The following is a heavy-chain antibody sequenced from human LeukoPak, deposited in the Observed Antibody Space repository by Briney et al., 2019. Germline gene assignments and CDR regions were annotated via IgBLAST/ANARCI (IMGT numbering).Heavy chain of an antibody. D-gene: IGHD3-16*01. V-gene: IGHV5-51*01. CDR3: ARHIGGAPVVANHYFYYYMDV. CDR1: GYSFTNYW. J-gene: IGHJ6*03. Sequence: GESPKISCKGSGYSFTNYWIGWVRQMPGKGLEWMGIIYPGDSDTRYSPSFQCQVTISADKSISTAYLQWSSLKASDTAMYYCARHIGGAPVVANHYFYYYMDVWGKGTTVTVSS. CDR2: IYPGDSDT.